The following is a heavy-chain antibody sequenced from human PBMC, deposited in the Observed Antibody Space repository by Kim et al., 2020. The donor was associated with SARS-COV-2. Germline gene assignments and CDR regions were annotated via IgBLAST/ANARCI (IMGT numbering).Heavy chain of an antibody. V-gene: IGHV3-49*03. CDR3: TSYYGSGSYGYYYGMDV. CDR1: GFTFGDYA. Sequence: GGSLRLSCTASGFTFGDYAMSWFRQAPGKGLEWVGFIRSKAYGGTTEYAASGKGRFTISRDDSKSIAYLQMNSLKTEDTAVYYCTSYYGSGSYGYYYGMDVWGQGTTVTVSS. D-gene: IGHD3-10*01. J-gene: IGHJ6*02. CDR2: IRSKAYGGTT.